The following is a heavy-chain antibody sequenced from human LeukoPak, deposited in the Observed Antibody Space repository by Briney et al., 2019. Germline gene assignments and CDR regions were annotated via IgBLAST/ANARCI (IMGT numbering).Heavy chain of an antibody. Sequence: ASVKVSCKASGYTFTSYGISWVRQAPGHGLEWMGWISAYNGNTNYAQKLQGRVTMTTDTSTSTAYMELRSLRSDDTAVYYCARLPLYYYDSSGPQDYWGQGTLVTVSS. J-gene: IGHJ4*02. CDR2: ISAYNGNT. V-gene: IGHV1-18*01. CDR3: ARLPLYYYDSSGPQDY. D-gene: IGHD3-22*01. CDR1: GYTFTSYG.